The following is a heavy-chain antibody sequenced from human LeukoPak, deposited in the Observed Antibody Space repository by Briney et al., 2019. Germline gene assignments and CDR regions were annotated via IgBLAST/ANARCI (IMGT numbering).Heavy chain of an antibody. J-gene: IGHJ4*02. Sequence: GSLRLSCAASGFTFSTYAMAWVRQAPGKGLECVAYISTWSSAIEYSDSVRGRFTISRDNARNSMYLQMNSLRDEDTAVYYCTRGVGDTSTFDFWGQGSLVTVSS. CDR2: ISTWSSAI. CDR1: GFTFSTYA. D-gene: IGHD1-26*01. CDR3: TRGVGDTSTFDF. V-gene: IGHV3-48*02.